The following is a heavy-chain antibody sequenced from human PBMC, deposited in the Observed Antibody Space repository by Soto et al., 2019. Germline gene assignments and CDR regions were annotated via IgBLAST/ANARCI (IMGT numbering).Heavy chain of an antibody. CDR2: ISGSGGST. CDR1: GFTFSSYA. J-gene: IGHJ4*02. CDR3: AKAVAGTQSPGVDY. D-gene: IGHD6-13*01. V-gene: IGHV3-23*01. Sequence: GGSLRLSCAASGFTFSSYAMSWVRQAPGKGLEWVSAISGSGGSTYYADSVKGRFTISRDNSKNTLYLQMNSLRAEDTAVYYCAKAVAGTQSPGVDYWGQGTLVTVSS.